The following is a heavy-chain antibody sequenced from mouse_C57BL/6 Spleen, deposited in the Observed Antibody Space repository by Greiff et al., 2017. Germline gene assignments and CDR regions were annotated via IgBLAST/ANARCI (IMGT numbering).Heavy chain of an antibody. D-gene: IGHD1-1*01. J-gene: IGHJ2*01. CDR3: ARSYSYYFDY. CDR1: GFTFSSYT. V-gene: IGHV5-9*01. Sequence: DVKLVESGGGLVKPGGSLKLSCAASGFTFSSYTMSWVRQTPEKRLEWVATISGGGGNTYYPDSVKGRFTISRDNAKNTLYLQMSSLRSEDTALYYCARSYSYYFDYWGQGTTLTVSS. CDR2: ISGGGGNT.